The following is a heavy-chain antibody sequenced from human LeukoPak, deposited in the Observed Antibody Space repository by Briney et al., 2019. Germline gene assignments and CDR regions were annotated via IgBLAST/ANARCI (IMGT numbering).Heavy chain of an antibody. CDR2: IVVGSGNT. D-gene: IGHD1-26*01. Sequence: SVKVSCKASGFTFTSSAMQWVRQARGQRLEWIGWIVVGSGNTNYAQKFQERVTITRDMSTSTAYMELSSLRSEDTAVYYCAVDQGGGVYYYYGMDVWGQGTTVTVSS. V-gene: IGHV1-58*02. CDR1: GFTFTSSA. CDR3: AVDQGGGVYYYYGMDV. J-gene: IGHJ6*02.